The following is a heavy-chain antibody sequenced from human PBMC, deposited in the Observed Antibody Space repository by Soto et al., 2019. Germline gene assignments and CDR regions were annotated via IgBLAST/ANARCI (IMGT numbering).Heavy chain of an antibody. Sequence: PSETLSLTCAVSGGSIISSNWWSCVRQPPGKGLEWIGEIYHSGSTNYNPSLKSRVTISVDKSKNQFSLKLSSVTAADTAVYYCARTTPTYYYDSSGYYNWGQGTLVTVSS. CDR1: GGSIISSNW. V-gene: IGHV4-4*02. CDR3: ARTTPTYYYDSSGYYN. J-gene: IGHJ4*02. D-gene: IGHD3-22*01. CDR2: IYHSGST.